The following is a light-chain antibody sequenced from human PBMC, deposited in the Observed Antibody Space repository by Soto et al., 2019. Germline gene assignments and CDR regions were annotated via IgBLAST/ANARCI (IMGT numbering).Light chain of an antibody. CDR2: STN. CDR1: AGSVSTDSF. Sequence: QTVVTQEPSFAVSPGGTVTLTCGLSAGSVSTDSFPSWFQQTPGQAPRTLMYSTNIRPSGVPDRFSGSMLGNKAALTITGAQADDEADYYGVLYLGGGIWVFGGGTKLTVL. V-gene: IGLV8-61*01. CDR3: VLYLGGGIWV. J-gene: IGLJ3*02.